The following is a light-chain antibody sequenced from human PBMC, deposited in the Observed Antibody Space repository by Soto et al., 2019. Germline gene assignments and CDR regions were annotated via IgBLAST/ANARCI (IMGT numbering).Light chain of an antibody. CDR2: GAS. J-gene: IGKJ1*01. CDR3: QQYGTTSWT. V-gene: IGKV3-20*01. CDR1: QSVSSSY. Sequence: VFTQCSSTLSLSPGKRSTLSCEASQSVSSSYLAWYQQRPGQAPRLLIHGASSRATGIPDRFSGSGSGTDFTLTISRLEPEDFAVYYCQQYGTTSWTFGQGTKVDIK.